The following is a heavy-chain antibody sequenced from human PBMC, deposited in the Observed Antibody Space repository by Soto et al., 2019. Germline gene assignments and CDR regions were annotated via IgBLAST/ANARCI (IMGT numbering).Heavy chain of an antibody. V-gene: IGHV3-23*01. CDR2: ISGSGGST. D-gene: IGHD2-2*01. CDR1: GFTFSSYA. Sequence: GGSLRLSCAASGFTFSSYAMSWVRQAPGKGLEWVSAISGSGGSTYYADSVKGRFTISRDNSKNTLYLQMNSLRAEDTAVYYCAKAECSSTSCYYHYYYYMDVWGKGTTVTVSS. J-gene: IGHJ6*03. CDR3: AKAECSSTSCYYHYYYYMDV.